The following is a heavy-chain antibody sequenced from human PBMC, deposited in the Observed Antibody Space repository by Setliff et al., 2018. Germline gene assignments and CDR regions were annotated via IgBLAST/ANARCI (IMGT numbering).Heavy chain of an antibody. CDR2: IKQDGSEK. CDR3: ARDRGSYRTDYFAY. Sequence: PGGSLRLSCAASGFTFSSYAMSWVRQAPGKGLEWVANIKQDGSEKYYVDSVKGRFTISRDNAKNSLYLQMNSLRAEDTAVYYCARDRGSYRTDYFAYWGQGILVTVSS. D-gene: IGHD1-26*01. J-gene: IGHJ4*02. V-gene: IGHV3-7*01. CDR1: GFTFSSYA.